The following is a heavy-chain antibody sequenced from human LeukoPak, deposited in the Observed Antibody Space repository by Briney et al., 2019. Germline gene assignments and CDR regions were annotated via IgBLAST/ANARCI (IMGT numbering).Heavy chain of an antibody. D-gene: IGHD2-2*01. V-gene: IGHV1-2*02. CDR2: INPNSGGT. CDR3: ARITPRYCSSTSCLNWFDP. CDR1: GYTFTGYY. Sequence: ASVKVSCKASGYTFTGYYMHWVRQAPGQGLEWMGWINPNSGGTNYAQKLQGRVTMTTDTSTSTAYMELRSLRSDDTAVYYCARITPRYCSSTSCLNWFDPWGQGTLVTVSS. J-gene: IGHJ5*02.